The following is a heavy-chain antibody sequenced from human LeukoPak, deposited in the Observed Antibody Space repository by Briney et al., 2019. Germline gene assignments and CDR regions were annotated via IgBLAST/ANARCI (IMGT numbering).Heavy chain of an antibody. V-gene: IGHV3-23*01. Sequence: GGSLRLSCAASGFTISSYAMSWVRQAPGKGLEWVSAISGSGGSTYYADSVKGWFTISRDNSKNTLYLQMNSLRAEDTAVYYCAKCPPDYGDEYYFDYWGQGTLVTVSS. CDR1: GFTISSYA. CDR3: AKCPPDYGDEYYFDY. D-gene: IGHD4-17*01. J-gene: IGHJ4*02. CDR2: ISGSGGST.